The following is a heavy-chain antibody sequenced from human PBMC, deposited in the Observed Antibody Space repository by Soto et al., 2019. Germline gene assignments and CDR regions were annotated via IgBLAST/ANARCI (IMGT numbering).Heavy chain of an antibody. Sequence: QVQLVEPGGGVVQPGRSLRLSCAASGFSISRSAMHWVRQAPGKGLAWVAVIAYDGSNRWYADSAKGRFTISRDNSKNTVYLQMSSLRGEDTAVYYCARDLQAGTDNVNWFAPWGQGTLVTVSS. V-gene: IGHV3-30*04. CDR1: GFSISRSA. CDR2: IAYDGSNR. J-gene: IGHJ5*02. D-gene: IGHD1-1*01. CDR3: ARDLQAGTDNVNWFAP.